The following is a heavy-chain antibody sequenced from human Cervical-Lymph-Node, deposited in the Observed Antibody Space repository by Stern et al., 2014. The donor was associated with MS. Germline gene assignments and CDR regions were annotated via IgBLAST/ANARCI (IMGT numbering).Heavy chain of an antibody. V-gene: IGHV4-31*03. J-gene: IGHJ4*02. D-gene: IGHD2-15*01. CDR1: GDTITTGGYY. CDR3: ARGRPGTTRTYVGGFDC. Sequence: QLQLQESGPGLVKPSETLSLTCSVSGDTITTGGYYWSWIRQPPGKGLEGIGYIYYSGTTYSNPSLESRVPVSVDTSKNQFSLRLTSVTAADTAIYYCARGRPGTTRTYVGGFDCWGQGTLVTVSS. CDR2: IYYSGTT.